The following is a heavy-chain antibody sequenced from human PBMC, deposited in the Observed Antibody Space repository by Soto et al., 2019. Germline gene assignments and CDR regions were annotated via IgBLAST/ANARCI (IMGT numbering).Heavy chain of an antibody. CDR3: AREAVAGICDY. CDR1: GFPFSSYW. CDR2: IKQDGSEK. J-gene: IGHJ4*02. V-gene: IGHV3-7*05. Sequence: PGGPLRLSCAAAGFPFSSYWMSWVRQAPGKGLEWVANIKQDGSEKYYVDSVKGRFTISRDNAKNSLYLQMNSLRAEDTAVYYCAREAVAGICDYWGQGTLVTVSS. D-gene: IGHD6-19*01.